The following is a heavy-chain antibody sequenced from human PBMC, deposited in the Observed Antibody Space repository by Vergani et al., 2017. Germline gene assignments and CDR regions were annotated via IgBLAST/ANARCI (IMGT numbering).Heavy chain of an antibody. J-gene: IGHJ4*02. D-gene: IGHD3-22*01. V-gene: IGHV3-23*01. CDR3: AKTYYYDSSGSPSDY. CDR1: GFTFSSYA. CDR2: ISGSGGST. Sequence: EVQLLESGGGLVQPGGSLRLSCAASGFTFSSYAMSWVRQAPGKGLEWVSAISGSGGSTYYADSVKGRFTISRENSKNTLYLQMNSLRAEDTAVYYCAKTYYYDSSGSPSDYWGQGTLVTVSS.